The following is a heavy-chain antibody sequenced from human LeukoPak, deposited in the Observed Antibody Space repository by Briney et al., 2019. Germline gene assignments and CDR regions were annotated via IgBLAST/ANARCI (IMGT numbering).Heavy chain of an antibody. Sequence: SETLSPTCAVSGYSISSGYYWGWIRQPPGKGLEWIGSIYHSGSTYYNPSLKSRVTISVDTSKNQFSLKLSSVTAADTAVYYCARLYSSSSGGPLFDYWGQGTLVTVSS. J-gene: IGHJ4*02. CDR3: ARLYSSSSGGPLFDY. CDR1: GYSISSGYY. V-gene: IGHV4-38-2*01. D-gene: IGHD6-6*01. CDR2: IYHSGST.